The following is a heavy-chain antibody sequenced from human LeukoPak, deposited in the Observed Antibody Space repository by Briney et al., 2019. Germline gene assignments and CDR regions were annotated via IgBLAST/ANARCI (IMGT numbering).Heavy chain of an antibody. CDR2: ISSSSSTI. CDR3: ARDREIWLPHNWFDP. V-gene: IGHV3-11*04. D-gene: IGHD5-24*01. CDR1: KFTFSDYY. J-gene: IGHJ5*02. Sequence: PGGSLRLSCAASKFTFSDYYMSWIRQAPGKGLEWVSYISSSSSTIYYADSVKGRFTISRDNAKNSLFLQMNSLRAEDTAVYYCARDREIWLPHNWFDPWGQGTLVTVSS.